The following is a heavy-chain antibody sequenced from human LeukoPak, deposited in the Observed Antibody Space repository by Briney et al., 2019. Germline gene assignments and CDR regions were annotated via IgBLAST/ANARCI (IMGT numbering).Heavy chain of an antibody. CDR2: ISSTSSTI. CDR3: AKDGCKWNFDN. Sequence: TGGSLRLSCAASGFTFSSYSMNWVRQAPGKGLEWVSYISSTSSTIYYADSVKGRFTISRDNAKNSLYLQMKSLRDEDTAVYYCAKDGCKWNFDNWGQGTLVTVSS. J-gene: IGHJ4*02. V-gene: IGHV3-48*02. D-gene: IGHD5-24*01. CDR1: GFTFSSYS.